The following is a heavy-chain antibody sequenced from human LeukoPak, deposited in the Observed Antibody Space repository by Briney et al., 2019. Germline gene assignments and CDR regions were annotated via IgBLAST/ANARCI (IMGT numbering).Heavy chain of an antibody. CDR1: GGSFSSSY. D-gene: IGHD1-26*01. CDR2: IYSNGNT. J-gene: IGHJ3*02. Sequence: PSETLSLTCIVSGGSFSSSYWSWIRQPPGKGLEWIAYIYSNGNTNSNPSLKSRVTIAVDTSRSQFSLKLSSVTAADTAVYYCARGLVGLTPHAGVFQIWGQGTKVTVSS. CDR3: ARGLVGLTPHAGVFQI. V-gene: IGHV4-59*01.